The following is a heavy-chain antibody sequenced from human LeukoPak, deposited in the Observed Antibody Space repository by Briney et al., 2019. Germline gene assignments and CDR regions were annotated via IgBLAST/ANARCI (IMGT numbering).Heavy chain of an antibody. CDR3: AKGGGLSCYDY. D-gene: IGHD2-15*01. J-gene: IGHJ4*02. V-gene: IGHV3-23*01. Sequence: GGSLRLSCAVSGFTFSSYVMSWVRQAPGKGLEWVSSIGAAGGSKNYADSVKGRFTISRDNSKSTLYLQMGSLSPDDTAVYYCAKGGGLSCYDYWGQGTLVTASS. CDR1: GFTFSSYV. CDR2: IGAAGGSK.